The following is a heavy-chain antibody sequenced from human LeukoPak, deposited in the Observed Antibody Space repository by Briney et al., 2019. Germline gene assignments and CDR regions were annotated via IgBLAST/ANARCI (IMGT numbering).Heavy chain of an antibody. V-gene: IGHV3-48*01. CDR1: GFTFSSYS. Sequence: PGGSLRLSCAASGFTFSSYSMNWVRQAPGQGLEWVSYISSSSSTIYYADSVKGRFTISRDNAKNSLYLQMNSLRAEDTAVYYCARDPQGAFFILGSGFPERNFDYWGQGTLVTVSS. CDR2: ISSSSSTI. CDR3: ARDPQGAFFILGSGFPERNFDY. J-gene: IGHJ4*02. D-gene: IGHD3-9*01.